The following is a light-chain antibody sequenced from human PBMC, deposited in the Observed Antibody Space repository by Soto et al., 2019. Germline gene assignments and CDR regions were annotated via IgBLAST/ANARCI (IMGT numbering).Light chain of an antibody. J-gene: IGKJ4*01. CDR3: QQYNKWPLT. CDR1: QTVSTNY. Sequence: EIVLTQSPCTLSLSPGERATLSCRASQTVSTNYLAWYQQTPGQAPRLLIYGASSRAAGIPDRFIGSGSGTDFTLTISRLEPEDFAVYYCQQYNKWPLTFGGGTKVDIK. V-gene: IGKV3-20*01. CDR2: GAS.